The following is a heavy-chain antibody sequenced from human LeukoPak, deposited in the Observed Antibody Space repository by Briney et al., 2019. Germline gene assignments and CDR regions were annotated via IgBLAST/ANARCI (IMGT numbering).Heavy chain of an antibody. CDR1: GGTFSSYA. CDR3: ARGLDPYSSSWYVGFDP. J-gene: IGHJ5*02. Sequence: SVKVSCKASGGTFSSYAISWVRQAPGQGLEWMGGIIPIFGTANYAQKFQSRVTITTDESTSTAYMELSSLRSEDTAVYYCARGLDPYSSSWYVGFDPWGQGTLVTVSS. D-gene: IGHD6-13*01. CDR2: IIPIFGTA. V-gene: IGHV1-69*05.